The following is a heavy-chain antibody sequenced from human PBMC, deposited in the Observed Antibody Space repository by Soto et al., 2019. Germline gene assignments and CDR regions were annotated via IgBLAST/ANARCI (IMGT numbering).Heavy chain of an antibody. CDR3: ARGIATGQLDP. CDR2: INPDNGNT. J-gene: IGHJ5*02. CDR1: GYTFTRYT. Sequence: ASVKVSCKASGYTFTRYTMNWVRQAPGQRLEWMGWINPDNGNTKSSQKFQDRVIITRDTSASTAYIDLSSLRSEDTAVYYCARGIATGQLDPWGQGALVTVSS. D-gene: IGHD2-15*01. V-gene: IGHV1-3*01.